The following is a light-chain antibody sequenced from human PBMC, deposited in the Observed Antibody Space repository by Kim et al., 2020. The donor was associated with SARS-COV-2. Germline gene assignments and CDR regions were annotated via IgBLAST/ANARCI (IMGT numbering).Light chain of an antibody. CDR3: QQLNTYPYT. Sequence: STSVGDRVTITCRAGQGIGRYLAWYQQTPGEAPKVLIHTASTLQTGVPSRFSGSGSGTDFALTISSLQPEDSATYFCQQLNTYPYTFGQGTKLEI. CDR1: QGIGRY. J-gene: IGKJ2*01. V-gene: IGKV1-9*01. CDR2: TAS.